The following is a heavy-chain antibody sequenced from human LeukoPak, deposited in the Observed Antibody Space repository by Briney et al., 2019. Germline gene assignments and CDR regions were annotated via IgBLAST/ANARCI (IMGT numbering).Heavy chain of an antibody. Sequence: ASVKVSCKASGYTFTTYGISWVRQAPGQGLEWMGWISTYNGNSNYAQKLQGRVTMTTDTSASTAYMEPRSLRSDDTAVYYCARSYLVVVTAHTFADYWGQGTLVTVSS. CDR1: GYTFTTYG. D-gene: IGHD2-21*02. J-gene: IGHJ4*02. CDR2: ISTYNGNS. CDR3: ARSYLVVVTAHTFADY. V-gene: IGHV1-18*01.